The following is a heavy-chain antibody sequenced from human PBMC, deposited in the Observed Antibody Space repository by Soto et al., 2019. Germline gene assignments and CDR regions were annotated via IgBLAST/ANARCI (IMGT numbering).Heavy chain of an antibody. CDR2: ISDDGSNK. J-gene: IGHJ4*02. D-gene: IGHD5-12*01. Sequence: QVQLVESGGGVVQPGRSLRLSCEASGFMFSSFAMYWVRQAPGKGLEWVAVISDDGSNKYYGDSLKGRFTISRDNSKNTLYLEMNSLRAEDTAVYYCARSGGYRPLDSWGQGTLVTVSS. CDR3: ARSGGYRPLDS. V-gene: IGHV3-30-3*01. CDR1: GFMFSSFA.